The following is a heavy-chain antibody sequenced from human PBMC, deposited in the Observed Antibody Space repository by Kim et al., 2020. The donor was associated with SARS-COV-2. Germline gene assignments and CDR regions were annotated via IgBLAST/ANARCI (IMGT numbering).Heavy chain of an antibody. CDR3: TTAKVDGGIFWEHIPYYGMDI. D-gene: IGHD1-26*01. CDR2: IKSKTDGGTT. J-gene: IGHJ6*02. CDR1: GFTFSNAW. Sequence: GGSLRLSCAASGFTFSNAWMSWVRQAPGKGLEWVGRIKSKTDGGTTDYAAPVKGRFTISRDDSKNTLYLQMNSLKTEDTAVDYCTTAKVDGGIFWEHIPYYGMDIWGQGTTVTVSS. V-gene: IGHV3-15*01.